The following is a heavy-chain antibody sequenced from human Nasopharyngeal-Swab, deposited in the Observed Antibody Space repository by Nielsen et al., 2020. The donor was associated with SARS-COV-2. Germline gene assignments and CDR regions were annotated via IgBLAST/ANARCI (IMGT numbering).Heavy chain of an antibody. V-gene: IGHV3-7*01. CDR2: IKQDGSEK. CDR1: GITFSRYW. CDR3: ARGPGSWYSLDY. D-gene: IGHD6-13*01. Sequence: GSLRLSCAASGITFSRYWMSWVRQAPGKGLEWVANIKQDGSEKYYVDSVKGRFTISRDNAKNSLYLQMNSLRAEDTAVYYCARGPGSWYSLDYWAREPWSPSPQ. J-gene: IGHJ4*02.